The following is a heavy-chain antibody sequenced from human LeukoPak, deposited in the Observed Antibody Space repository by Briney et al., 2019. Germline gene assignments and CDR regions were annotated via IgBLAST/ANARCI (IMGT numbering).Heavy chain of an antibody. Sequence: GSLRLSCAASGFTVSSNYMSWVRQPPGKGLEWIGEINHSGSTNYNPSLKSRVTISVDTSKNQFSLKLSSVTAADTAVYYCVYDSSGSDAFDIWGQGTMVTVSS. CDR1: GFTVSSNY. CDR3: VYDSSGSDAFDI. V-gene: IGHV4-34*08. D-gene: IGHD3-22*01. CDR2: INHSGST. J-gene: IGHJ3*02.